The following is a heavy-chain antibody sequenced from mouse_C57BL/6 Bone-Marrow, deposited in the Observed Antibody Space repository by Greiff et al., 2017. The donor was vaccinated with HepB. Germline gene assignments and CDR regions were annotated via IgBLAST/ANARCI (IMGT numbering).Heavy chain of an antibody. CDR3: ARGVVATDYAMDY. CDR2: INPYNGGT. Sequence: VQLKESGPVLVKPGASVKMSCKASGYTFTDYYMNWVKQSHGKSLEWIGVINPYNGGTSYNQKFKGKATLTVDKSSSTAYMELNSLTSEDSAVYDCARGVVATDYAMDYWGQGTSVTVSS. CDR1: GYTFTDYY. J-gene: IGHJ4*01. V-gene: IGHV1-19*01. D-gene: IGHD1-1*01.